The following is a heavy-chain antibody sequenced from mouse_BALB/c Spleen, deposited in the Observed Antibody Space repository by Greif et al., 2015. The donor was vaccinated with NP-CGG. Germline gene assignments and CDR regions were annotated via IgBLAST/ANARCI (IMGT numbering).Heavy chain of an antibody. CDR3: ARQVRYDYAMDY. D-gene: IGHD2-14*01. CDR1: GFTFSDYY. V-gene: IGHV5-4*02. J-gene: IGHJ4*01. Sequence: EVQVVESGGGLVKPGGSLKLSCAASGFTFSDYYMYWVRQTPEKRLEWVATISDGGSYTYYPDSVKGRFTISRDNAKNNRYLQMSSLKSEDTAMYYCARQVRYDYAMDYWGQGTSVTVSS. CDR2: ISDGGSYT.